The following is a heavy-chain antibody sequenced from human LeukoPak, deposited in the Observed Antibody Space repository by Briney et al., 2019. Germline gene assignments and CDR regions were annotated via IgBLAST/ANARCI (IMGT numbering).Heavy chain of an antibody. V-gene: IGHV3-23*01. CDR1: GFTFSIYA. D-gene: IGHD6-13*01. CDR2: FSGSGGST. Sequence: GGFLRLSCAASGFTFSIYAVSGVRRAPGRGLEWVSAFSGSGGSTYYADGVRGGFTISRDNSKNTLYLQMNSLRAEDTDVYYCAKDGHSSSWYNWFDPWGQGTLVTVSS. CDR3: AKDGHSSSWYNWFDP. J-gene: IGHJ5*02.